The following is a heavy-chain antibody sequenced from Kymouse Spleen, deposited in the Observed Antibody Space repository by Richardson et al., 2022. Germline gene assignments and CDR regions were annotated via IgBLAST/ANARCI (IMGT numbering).Heavy chain of an antibody. CDR1: GFTFDDYA. Sequence: EVQLVESGGGLVQPGRSLRLSCAASGFTFDDYAMHWVRQAPGKGLEWVSGISWNSGSIGYADSVKGRFTISRDNAKNSLYLQMNSLRAEDTALYYCAKDSLWFGLYGMDVWGQGTTVTVSS. J-gene: IGHJ6*02. V-gene: IGHV3-9*01. CDR2: ISWNSGSI. D-gene: IGHD3-10*01. CDR3: AKDSLWFGLYGMDV.